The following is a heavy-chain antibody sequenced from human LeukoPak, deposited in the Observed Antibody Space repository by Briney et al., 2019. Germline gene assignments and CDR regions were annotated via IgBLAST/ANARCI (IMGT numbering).Heavy chain of an antibody. V-gene: IGHV3-23*01. Sequence: ASVKVSCKASGRTFSSYAISWVRQAPGKGLEWVAIIGGSGGRTDYADSVKGRFNISRDNSKNTLYLQMNSLRVEDTALYYCAKSIYDLHDAFDIWGQGTMVKVSS. D-gene: IGHD3-22*01. J-gene: IGHJ3*02. CDR2: IGGSGGRT. CDR3: AKSIYDLHDAFDI. CDR1: GRTFSSYA.